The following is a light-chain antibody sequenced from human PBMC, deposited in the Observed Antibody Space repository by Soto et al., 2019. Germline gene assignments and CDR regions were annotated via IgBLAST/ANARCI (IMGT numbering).Light chain of an antibody. CDR2: GVT. CDR3: SSFTTSYFYV. Sequence: QSALTQPASVSGSPGQSITISYTGSGSDIGAYNYVSWYQQHPGKAPKLLIHGVTRRPSGVSSRFSASKSAYTASLTISGLQAEDEANYYCSSFTTSYFYVFGPGTKVTAL. V-gene: IGLV2-14*01. J-gene: IGLJ1*01. CDR1: GSDIGAYNY.